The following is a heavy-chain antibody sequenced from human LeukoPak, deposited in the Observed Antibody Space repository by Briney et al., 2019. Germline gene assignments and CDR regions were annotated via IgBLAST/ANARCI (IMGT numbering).Heavy chain of an antibody. V-gene: IGHV3-23*01. Sequence: GGSLRLSCAASGFTFSSYAMSWVRQAPGKGLEWVSAISGSGGSTYYADSVKGRFTISRDNSKNTLYLQMNSLRAEDTAVYYCAKAKYYDSSGYLYYFDYWGQGTLVTVSS. CDR2: ISGSGGST. CDR1: GFTFSSYA. D-gene: IGHD3-22*01. CDR3: AKAKYYDSSGYLYYFDY. J-gene: IGHJ4*02.